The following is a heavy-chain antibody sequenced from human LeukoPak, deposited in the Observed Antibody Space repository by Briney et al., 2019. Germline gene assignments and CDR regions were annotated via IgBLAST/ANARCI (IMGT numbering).Heavy chain of an antibody. Sequence: GGSLRLSCAASGFTFSSYGMHWVRQAPGKGLEWVAFIRYDGSNKYYADSVKGRFTISRDNSKNTLYLQINSLRAEDTAVYYCAKTAAIVVVVAANDYWGQGTLVTVSS. V-gene: IGHV3-30*02. CDR2: IRYDGSNK. D-gene: IGHD2-15*01. CDR3: AKTAAIVVVVAANDY. CDR1: GFTFSSYG. J-gene: IGHJ4*02.